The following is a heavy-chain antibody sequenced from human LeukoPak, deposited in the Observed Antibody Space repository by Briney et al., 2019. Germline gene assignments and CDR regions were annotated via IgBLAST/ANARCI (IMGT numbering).Heavy chain of an antibody. Sequence: GASVKVSCKASGYTFTGYYMHWVRQAPGQGLEWMGWINPSSGGTNYAQKFQGRVTMTRDTSISTAYMELSRLRSDDTAVYYCARGVLKMVATSPFDYWGQGTLVTVSS. V-gene: IGHV1-2*02. CDR2: INPSSGGT. D-gene: IGHD5-24*01. CDR1: GYTFTGYY. J-gene: IGHJ4*02. CDR3: ARGVLKMVATSPFDY.